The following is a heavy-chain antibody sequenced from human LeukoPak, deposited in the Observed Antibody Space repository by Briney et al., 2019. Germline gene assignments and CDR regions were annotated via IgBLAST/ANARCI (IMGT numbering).Heavy chain of an antibody. D-gene: IGHD3-22*01. CDR2: IYTSGST. CDR3: ARDGYDSSGYLPDAFDI. V-gene: IGHV4-4*07. J-gene: IGHJ3*02. Sequence: SETLSLTCTVSGGSISSYYWSWIRQPAGKGLEWIGRIYTSGSTNYNPSLKSRVTMSVDTSKNQFSLKLSSVTAADTAVYYCARDGYDSSGYLPDAFDIWGQGTMFTVSS. CDR1: GGSISSYY.